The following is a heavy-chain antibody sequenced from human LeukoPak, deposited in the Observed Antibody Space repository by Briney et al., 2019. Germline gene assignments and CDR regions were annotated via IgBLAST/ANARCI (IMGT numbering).Heavy chain of an antibody. CDR3: ARQNDRSHDY. CDR1: GGSISRSSYY. J-gene: IGHJ4*02. CDR2: IYYSGTT. V-gene: IGHV4-39*01. D-gene: IGHD1-1*01. Sequence: SETLSLTCTVSGGSISRSSYYWGWIRQPPGKGLEWIGSIYYSGTTYSNPSLKSRVTISVDTSKNQFSLKLRSVTAADTAVYYCARQNDRSHDYWGQGTLVTVPS.